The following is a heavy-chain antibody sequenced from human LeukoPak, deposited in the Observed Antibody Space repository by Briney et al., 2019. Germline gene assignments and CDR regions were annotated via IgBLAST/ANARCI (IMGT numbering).Heavy chain of an antibody. CDR2: IYYSGSA. CDR1: GGSFSGYY. CDR3: ARDCPAYCNGGSCYYYYYMDV. V-gene: IGHV4-34*01. J-gene: IGHJ6*03. D-gene: IGHD2-15*01. Sequence: SETLSLTCAVYGGSFSGYYWGWIRQPPGKGLEWIGSIYYSGSAYYDPSLKSRVTISVDTSKNHFSLKLSSVTAADTAVYYCARDCPAYCNGGSCYYYYYMDVWGKGTTVTVSS.